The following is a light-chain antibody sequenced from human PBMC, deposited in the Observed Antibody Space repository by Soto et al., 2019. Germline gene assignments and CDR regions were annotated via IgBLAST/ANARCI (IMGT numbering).Light chain of an antibody. V-gene: IGLV1-44*01. CDR3: AAWDDSLNGHV. Sequence: QAVVTQPPSASGTPGQRVTISCSGSSSNIGSNTVNWYQQLPGTAPKLLIYSNNQRPSGVPDRFSGSKSGTSASLAISGLQSEDEADYYSAAWDDSLNGHVFGTGTQLTVL. CDR2: SNN. J-gene: IGLJ1*01. CDR1: SSNIGSNT.